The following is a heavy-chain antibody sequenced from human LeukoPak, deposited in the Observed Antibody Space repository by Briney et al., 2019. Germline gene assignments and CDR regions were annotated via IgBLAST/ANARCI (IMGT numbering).Heavy chain of an antibody. Sequence: SETLSLTCTVSGGSISSGGYYWSWIRQPPGKGLEWIGYIYHSGSTYYNPSLKSRVTISVDRSKNQFSLKLSSVTAADTAVYYCARGEYSSSSRLGYWGQGTLVTVSS. CDR2: IYHSGST. CDR1: GGSISSGGYY. V-gene: IGHV4-30-2*01. CDR3: ARGEYSSSSRLGY. J-gene: IGHJ4*02. D-gene: IGHD6-6*01.